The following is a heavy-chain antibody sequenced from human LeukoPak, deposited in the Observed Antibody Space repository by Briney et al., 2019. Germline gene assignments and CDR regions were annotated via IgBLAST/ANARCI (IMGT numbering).Heavy chain of an antibody. Sequence: SETLSLTCTVSGGSISGYYWSWIRQPPGKGLEYIGYIYYSGSTNYSPSLKSRVTISVDTSNHQFSLKLSSVTAADTAVYYCARVHSSSWSLLFDYWGQGTLVTVSS. V-gene: IGHV4-59*01. CDR3: ARVHSSSWSLLFDY. D-gene: IGHD6-13*01. CDR1: GGSISGYY. J-gene: IGHJ4*02. CDR2: IYYSGST.